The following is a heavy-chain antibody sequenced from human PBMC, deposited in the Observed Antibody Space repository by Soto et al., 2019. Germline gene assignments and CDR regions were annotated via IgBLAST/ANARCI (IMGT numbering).Heavy chain of an antibody. J-gene: IGHJ5*02. CDR2: IYHSGST. V-gene: IGHV4-30-2*01. CDR3: ARGYCSGGSRYRAPYNWFDH. CDR1: GGSISSGGYS. D-gene: IGHD2-15*01. Sequence: SETLSLTCAVSGGSISSGGYSWSWIRQPPGKGLEWIGYIYHSGSTYYNPSLKSRVTISVDRSKNQFSLKLSSVTAADTAVYYCARGYCSGGSRYRAPYNWFDHWGQGTLVTVSS.